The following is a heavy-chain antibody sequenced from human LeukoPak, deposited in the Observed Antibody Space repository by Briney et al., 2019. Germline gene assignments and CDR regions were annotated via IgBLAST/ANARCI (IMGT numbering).Heavy chain of an antibody. Sequence: SETLSLTCTVSGGSTSSYYWSWIRQPPGKGLEWIGYIYSSGSTNYNPSLKSRVTISVDTSKNQFSLKLTSVTAADTAVYYCARAYYYGSGSYGLDYWGQGTLVTVSS. D-gene: IGHD3-10*01. CDR1: GGSTSSYY. CDR3: ARAYYYGSGSYGLDY. J-gene: IGHJ4*02. V-gene: IGHV4-59*01. CDR2: IYSSGST.